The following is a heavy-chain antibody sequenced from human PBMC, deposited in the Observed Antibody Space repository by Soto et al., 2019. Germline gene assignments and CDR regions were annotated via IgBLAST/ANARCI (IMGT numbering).Heavy chain of an antibody. Sequence: KTSESXSLACTVSGGSISSYYWSWIRQPPGKGLEWIGYIYYSGSTNYQPSLTSRVTISVETHNNPSSMKLSSVNAADTDAYSCERKGYSRHQFDYWGQGTLVTVSS. V-gene: IGHV4-59*01. CDR3: ERKGYSRHQFDY. CDR1: GGSISSYY. CDR2: IYYSGST. D-gene: IGHD6-13*01. J-gene: IGHJ4*02.